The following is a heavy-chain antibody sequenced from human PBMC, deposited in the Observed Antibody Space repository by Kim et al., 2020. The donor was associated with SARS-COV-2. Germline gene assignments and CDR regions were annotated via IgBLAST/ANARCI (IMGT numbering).Heavy chain of an antibody. Sequence: GGSLRLSCAASGFTFSSYWMHWVRQAPGKGLVWVSRINSDGSSTSYADSVKGRFTISRDNAKNTLYLQMNSLRAEDTAVYYCASVPAPYDSTLGGWFDPWGQGTLVTVSS. CDR2: INSDGSST. CDR1: GFTFSSYW. J-gene: IGHJ5*02. V-gene: IGHV3-74*01. D-gene: IGHD3-22*01. CDR3: ASVPAPYDSTLGGWFDP.